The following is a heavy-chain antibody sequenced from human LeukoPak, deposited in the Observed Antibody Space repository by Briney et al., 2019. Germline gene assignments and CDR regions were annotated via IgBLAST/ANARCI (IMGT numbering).Heavy chain of an antibody. J-gene: IGHJ4*02. V-gene: IGHV4-59*08. CDR2: IYYSGST. CDR3: ARHGCSGGSCFVY. D-gene: IGHD2-15*01. Sequence: SETLSLTCTVSGGSISSYYWSWIRQPPGKGLEWIGYIYYSGSTNYNPSLKSRVTISVDTSKNQFPLKLSSVTAADTAVYYCARHGCSGGSCFVYWGQGTLVTVSS. CDR1: GGSISSYY.